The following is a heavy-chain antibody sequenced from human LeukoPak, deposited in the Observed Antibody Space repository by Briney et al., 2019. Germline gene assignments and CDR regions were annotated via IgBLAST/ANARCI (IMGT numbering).Heavy chain of an antibody. CDR2: INHSGST. D-gene: IGHD5-18*01. CDR1: GGSFSGYY. J-gene: IGHJ6*03. V-gene: IGHV4-34*01. Sequence: PSETLSLTCAVYGGSFSGYYWSWIRQPPGKGLEWIGEINHSGSTNYNPSLKSRVTISVDTSKNQFSLKLSSVTAADTAVYYCARVGYSYGYPYYYYYYYMDVWGKGTTVTVSS. CDR3: ARVGYSYGYPYYYYYYYMDV.